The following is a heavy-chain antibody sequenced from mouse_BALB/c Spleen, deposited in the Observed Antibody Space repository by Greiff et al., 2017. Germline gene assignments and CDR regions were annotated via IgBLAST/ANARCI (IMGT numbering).Heavy chain of an antibody. CDR2: ILPGSGST. D-gene: IGHD2-14*01. CDR1: GYTFSSYW. Sequence: QVQLQQSGAELMKPGASVKISCKATGYTFSSYWIEWVKQRPGHGLEWIGEILPGSGSTNYNEKFKGKATFTADTSSNTAYMQLSSLTSEDSAVYYCARSRYRYDADYWGQGTTLTVSS. J-gene: IGHJ2*01. V-gene: IGHV1-9*01. CDR3: ARSRYRYDADY.